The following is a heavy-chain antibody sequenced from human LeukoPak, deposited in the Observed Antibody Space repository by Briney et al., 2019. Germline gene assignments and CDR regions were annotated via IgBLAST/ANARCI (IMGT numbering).Heavy chain of an antibody. D-gene: IGHD3-10*01. Sequence: SQTLSLTCTVSGGSISSGDYYWSWIRQPPGKGLEWIGYIYYSGSTYYNPSLKSRVTISVDTSKNQFSLKLSSVTAADTAVYYCANYGSGSYRFDPWGQGTLVTVSS. J-gene: IGHJ5*02. CDR2: IYYSGST. CDR1: GGSISSGDYY. CDR3: ANYGSGSYRFDP. V-gene: IGHV4-30-4*01.